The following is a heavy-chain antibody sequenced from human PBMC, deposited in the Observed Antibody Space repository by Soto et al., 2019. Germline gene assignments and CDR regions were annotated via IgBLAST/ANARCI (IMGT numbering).Heavy chain of an antibody. J-gene: IGHJ5*02. D-gene: IGHD3-3*01. CDR2: IYYSGST. V-gene: IGHV4-59*01. Sequence: SETLSLTCTVSGGSISSYYWSWIRQPPGKGLEWIGYIYYSGSTNYNPSLKSRVTISVDTSKNQFSLKLSSVTAADTAVYYCARVGYDFWSGSHPNWFDPWGQGTLVTVSS. CDR3: ARVGYDFWSGSHPNWFDP. CDR1: GGSISSYY.